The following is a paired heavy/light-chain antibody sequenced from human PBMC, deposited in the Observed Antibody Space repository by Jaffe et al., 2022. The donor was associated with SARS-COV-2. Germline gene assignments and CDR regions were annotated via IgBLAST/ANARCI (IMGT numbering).Heavy chain of an antibody. Sequence: EVQLVESGGGLVQPGGSLRLSCAASGFTFSSYSMNWVRQAPGKGLEWVSYISSSSSTIYYADSVKGRFTISRDNAKNSLYLQMNSLRDEDTAVYYCASLGDIVVVPAAPGYYYGMDVWGQGTTVTVSS. J-gene: IGHJ6*02. CDR1: GFTFSSYS. D-gene: IGHD2-2*01. CDR3: ASLGDIVVVPAAPGYYYGMDV. V-gene: IGHV3-48*02. CDR2: ISSSSSTI.
Light chain of an antibody. Sequence: QSALTQPASVSGSPGQSITISCTGTSSDVGGYNYVSWYQQHPGKAPKLMIYEVSNRPSGVPDRFSGSKSGNTASLTISGLQAEDEADYYCSSYTSSSVWVFGGGTKLTVL. J-gene: IGLJ3*02. CDR2: EVS. CDR3: SSYTSSSVWV. CDR1: SSDVGGYNY. V-gene: IGLV2-14*01.